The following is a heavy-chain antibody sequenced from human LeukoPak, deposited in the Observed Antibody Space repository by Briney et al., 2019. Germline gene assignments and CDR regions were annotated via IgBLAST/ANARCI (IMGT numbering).Heavy chain of an antibody. V-gene: IGHV5-51*01. J-gene: IGHJ3*02. CDR2: IYPSDSDT. CDR1: GYRFMNYW. D-gene: IGHD2-8*01. CDR3: ARNIVLMVYATHDAFDI. Sequence: GESLKISCQGSGYRFMNYWIGWVRQMPGKGLEWMGIIYPSDSDTRYSPSFQGQVTISADKSISTVYLQWSSLKASDTAMYYCARNIVLMVYATHDAFDIWGQGTMVTVSS.